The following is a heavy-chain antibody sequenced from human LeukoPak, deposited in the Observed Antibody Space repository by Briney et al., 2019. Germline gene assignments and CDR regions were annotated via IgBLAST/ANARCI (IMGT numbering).Heavy chain of an antibody. J-gene: IGHJ4*02. CDR1: GGSISSYY. V-gene: IGHV4-59*08. CDR3: ARYSSSWYYFDY. CDR2: IYYSGST. D-gene: IGHD6-13*01. Sequence: SETLSLTCTVSGGSISSYYWSWIQQPPGKGLEWIGYIYYSGSTNYNPSPKSRVTISVDTSKNQFSLKLSSVTAADTAVYYCARYSSSWYYFDYWGQGTLVTVSS.